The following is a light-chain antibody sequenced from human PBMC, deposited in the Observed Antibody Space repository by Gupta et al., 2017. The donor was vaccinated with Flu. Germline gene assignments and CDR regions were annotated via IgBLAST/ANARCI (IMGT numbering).Light chain of an antibody. CDR2: NAI. Sequence: DIQLTISPSPVPAPEGDTVTITCRASQSISHWLAWYQQRPGKAPKLLIHNAINLQSGVPSRFSGSGSGTHFVLTISSLQPEDIATYYCQQATNFPYTFGQGTKLDIK. J-gene: IGKJ2*01. CDR3: QQATNFPYT. V-gene: IGKV1-12*01. CDR1: QSISHW.